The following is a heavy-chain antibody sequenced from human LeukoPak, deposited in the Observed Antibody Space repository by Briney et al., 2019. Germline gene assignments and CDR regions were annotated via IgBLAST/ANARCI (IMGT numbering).Heavy chain of an antibody. CDR2: IYYNGNT. Sequence: SETLSLTCTVSGGSIGSSSYYWGWIRQPPGKGLEWIGSIYYNGNTYYNPSLKSRVTISTDTSKNQFSLQLSSVTAADTAVYYCAREDLEGLVAAIHYWGQGTLVTVSS. J-gene: IGHJ4*02. V-gene: IGHV4-39*07. CDR1: GGSIGSSSYY. D-gene: IGHD2-15*01. CDR3: AREDLEGLVAAIHY.